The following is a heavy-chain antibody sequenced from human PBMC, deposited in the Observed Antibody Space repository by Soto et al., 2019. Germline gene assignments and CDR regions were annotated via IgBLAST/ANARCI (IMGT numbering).Heavy chain of an antibody. Sequence: PGGSLRLSCAASGFTFSSYAMHWVRQAPGKGLEWVAVISYDGSNKYYADSVKGRFTISRDNSKNTLYLQMNSLRAEDTAVYYCATLPAAITAFDIWGQGTMVTVSS. CDR2: ISYDGSNK. J-gene: IGHJ3*02. V-gene: IGHV3-30-3*01. D-gene: IGHD2-2*01. CDR1: GFTFSSYA. CDR3: ATLPAAITAFDI.